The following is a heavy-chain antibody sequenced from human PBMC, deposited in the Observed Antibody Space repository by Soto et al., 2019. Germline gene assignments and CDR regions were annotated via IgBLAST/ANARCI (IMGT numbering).Heavy chain of an antibody. J-gene: IGHJ4*02. CDR1: GFTFSSYS. Sequence: GGSLRLSCAASGFTFSSYSMNWVRQAPGKGLEWVSSISSSSSYIYYADSVKGRFTISRDNAKNSLYLQMNSLRAEDTAVYYCARDYLGYCSGGSCYSENFSDYWGQGTLVTVSS. CDR3: ARDYLGYCSGGSCYSENFSDY. V-gene: IGHV3-21*01. CDR2: ISSSSSYI. D-gene: IGHD2-15*01.